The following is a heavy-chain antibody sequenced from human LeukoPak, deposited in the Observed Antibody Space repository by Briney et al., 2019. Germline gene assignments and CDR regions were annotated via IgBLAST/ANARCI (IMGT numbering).Heavy chain of an antibody. CDR2: MSSSGDTI. CDR1: GFSLSDFY. D-gene: IGHD6-13*01. J-gene: IGHJ4*02. Sequence: KPGGSLRLSCAASGFSLSDFYMSWIRQGPGNGLEWVSYMSSSGDTIQYADSVKGRFTISRDNAKNSLYLQMNSLRADDTAVYYCARGSQQPYYWGQGTLVTVSS. V-gene: IGHV3-11*01. CDR3: ARGSQQPYY.